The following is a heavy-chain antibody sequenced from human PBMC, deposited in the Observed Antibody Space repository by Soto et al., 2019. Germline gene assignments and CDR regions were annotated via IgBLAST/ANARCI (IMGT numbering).Heavy chain of an antibody. J-gene: IGHJ4*02. CDR3: AREEQTGANYYLDY. D-gene: IGHD7-27*01. V-gene: IGHV1-2*02. CDR2: ISPHSGGP. CDR1: GYTFTGYY. Sequence: ASVKVSCKASGYTFTGYYIHWVRQAPGQGLEWMGSISPHSGGPHYAQRFQGRVTMTRDTSMTTVYMEMSGLTSDDTAIYFCAREEQTGANYYLDYWGQGTLVTVSS.